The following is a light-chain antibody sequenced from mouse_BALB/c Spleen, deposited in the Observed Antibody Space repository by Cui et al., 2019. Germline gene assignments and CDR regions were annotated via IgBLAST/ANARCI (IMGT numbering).Light chain of an antibody. Sequence: DIQMTQATASLSVSEGETVTITCRASENIYSNLAWYQQKQGKSPQLLVYDATNLADGVPSRFSGSGSGTQYSLKVNSLQSEDFGSYYCQHFWGTPWTFGGGTKLGIK. V-gene: IGKV12-46*01. CDR2: DAT. CDR3: QHFWGTPWT. CDR1: ENIYSN. J-gene: IGKJ1*01.